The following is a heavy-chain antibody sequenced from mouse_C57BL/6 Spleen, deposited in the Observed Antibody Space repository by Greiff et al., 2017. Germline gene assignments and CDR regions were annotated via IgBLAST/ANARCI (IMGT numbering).Heavy chain of an antibody. CDR2: ISYDGSN. D-gene: IGHD3-1*01. CDR3: PHLGEDWYFDV. V-gene: IGHV3-6*01. J-gene: IGHJ1*03. CDR1: GYSITSGYY. Sequence: DVQLQESGPGLVKPSQSLSLTCSVTGYSITSGYYWNWIRQFPGNKLEWMGYISYDGSNNYNPSLKNRISITRDTSKNQFFLKLNSVTTEDTATYYCPHLGEDWYFDVWGTGTTVTVSS.